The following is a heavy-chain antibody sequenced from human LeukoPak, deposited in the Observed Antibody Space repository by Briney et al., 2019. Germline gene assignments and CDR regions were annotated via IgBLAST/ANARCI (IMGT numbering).Heavy chain of an antibody. CDR3: ARGGMYCSSTSCYSNWFDP. J-gene: IGHJ5*02. Sequence: SETLSLTCAVYGGSFSGYYWSWIRQPPGKGLEWIGEINHSGSTNYNPSLKSRVTISVDTSKNQFSLKLSSVTAADTAVYYCARGGMYCSSTSCYSNWFDPWGQGTLVTVSS. V-gene: IGHV4-34*01. CDR1: GGSFSGYY. D-gene: IGHD2-2*01. CDR2: INHSGST.